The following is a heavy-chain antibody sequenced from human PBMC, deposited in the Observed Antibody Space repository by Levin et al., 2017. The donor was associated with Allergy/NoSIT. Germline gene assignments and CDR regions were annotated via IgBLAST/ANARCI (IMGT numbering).Heavy chain of an antibody. CDR3: AKGGVVVVVAATRSPFQH. Sequence: SCAASGFTFSSYAMSWVRQAPGKGLEWVSAISGSGGSTYYADSVKGRFTISRDNSKNTLYLQMNSLRAEDTAVYYCAKGGVVVVVAATRSPFQHWGQGTLVTVSS. CDR2: ISGSGGST. D-gene: IGHD2-15*01. V-gene: IGHV3-23*01. CDR1: GFTFSSYA. J-gene: IGHJ1*01.